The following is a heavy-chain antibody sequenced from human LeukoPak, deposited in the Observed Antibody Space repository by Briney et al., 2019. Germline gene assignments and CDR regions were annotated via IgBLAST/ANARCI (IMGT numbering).Heavy chain of an antibody. Sequence: SVKVSCKASRGTFSKYAISWVRQAPGQGHEWMGRIIPILNITHYAQKFQGRVTIAADKSTSTAYMELSSLRSEDTAVYYSARDDDRAREIDYWGQGTLVTVSS. V-gene: IGHV1-69*04. CDR3: ARDDDRAREIDY. CDR1: RGTFSKYA. CDR2: IIPILNIT. D-gene: IGHD3-22*01. J-gene: IGHJ4*02.